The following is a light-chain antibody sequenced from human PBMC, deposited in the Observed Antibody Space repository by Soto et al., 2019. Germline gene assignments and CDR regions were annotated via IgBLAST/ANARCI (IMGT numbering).Light chain of an antibody. V-gene: IGLV2-14*01. CDR1: SSDVGGYNY. CDR2: EVT. J-gene: IGLJ1*01. CDR3: SSYTSSITYV. Sequence: QSVLTQPASVSGPPGQSITISCTGTSSDVGGYNYVSWYQQHPGKAPKLMIYEVTNRPSGVSNRFSGSKSGNTASLTISGLQADDEADYYCSSYTSSITYVFGTGTKVTVL.